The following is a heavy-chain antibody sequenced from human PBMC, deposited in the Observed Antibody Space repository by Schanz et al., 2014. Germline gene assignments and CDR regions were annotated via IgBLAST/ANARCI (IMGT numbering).Heavy chain of an antibody. Sequence: DVQLLESGGGLVQPGGSLRLSCAASGFTFTNYAMSWVRQAPGKGLEWVSNIPWNGAAIGYAGSVRGRFTISRDNAKNTLYLQMNTLRAEDTAVYYCARKMKLGVYGGKGHDSLDIWGQGTMVTVSS. J-gene: IGHJ3*02. CDR2: IPWNGAAI. V-gene: IGHV3-9*01. CDR1: GFTFTNYA. D-gene: IGHD4-17*01. CDR3: ARKMKLGVYGGKGHDSLDI.